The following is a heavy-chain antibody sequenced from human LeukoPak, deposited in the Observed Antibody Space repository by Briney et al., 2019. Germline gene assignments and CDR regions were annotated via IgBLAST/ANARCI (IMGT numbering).Heavy chain of an antibody. Sequence: GGSLRLSCAASGFTFSRHWMSWVRQAPGKGLEWVANIKEDGGEKFHVDSVKGRFTISRDNAKKSLYLQMNSLRAEDTAVYFCARVLGCTNGVCHDAFDIWGQGTVVTVSS. CDR1: GFTFSRHW. CDR2: IKEDGGEK. J-gene: IGHJ3*02. D-gene: IGHD2-8*01. V-gene: IGHV3-7*01. CDR3: ARVLGCTNGVCHDAFDI.